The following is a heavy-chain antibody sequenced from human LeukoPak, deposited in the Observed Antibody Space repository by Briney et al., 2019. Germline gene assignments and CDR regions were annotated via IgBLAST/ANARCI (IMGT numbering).Heavy chain of an antibody. Sequence: ASVKVSCKASGYTFTIYYMHWVRQAPGQGLEWLGIFNPSGDTTSYAQKFQGRVTMTRDTSTSTFYMELSSLRSEETAVYYCATRGYYDSSGPDYWGQGTLVTVSS. CDR1: GYTFTIYY. V-gene: IGHV1-46*01. CDR3: ATRGYYDSSGPDY. J-gene: IGHJ4*02. CDR2: FNPSGDTT. D-gene: IGHD3-22*01.